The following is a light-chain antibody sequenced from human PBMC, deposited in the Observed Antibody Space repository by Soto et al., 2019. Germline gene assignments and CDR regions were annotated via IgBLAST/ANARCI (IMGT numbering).Light chain of an antibody. CDR1: QSFRGL. Sequence: EIVLTHSPGTLSLSPGARATLSCRASQSFRGLLAWYQQKPGQAPRLLIYDAYNRATGIPPRFSGSGSGTDFTLTISSLEPEDSAVYYCQQRHMWPITFGQGTRLEIK. J-gene: IGKJ5*01. CDR3: QQRHMWPIT. CDR2: DAY. V-gene: IGKV3-11*01.